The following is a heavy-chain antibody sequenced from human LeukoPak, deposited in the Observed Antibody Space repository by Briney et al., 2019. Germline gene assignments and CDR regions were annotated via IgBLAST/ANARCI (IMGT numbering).Heavy chain of an antibody. J-gene: IGHJ3*02. D-gene: IGHD1-1*01. Sequence: SQTLSLTCDISGDSVSTNIGAWHWIRQSPSRGLEWLGRTYYRSKWFNDYALSVRSRVSINPDTSKNQFSLQLNSVTPEDTAVYYCARSFTTSAGAFDIWGQGTWSPSLQ. V-gene: IGHV6-1*01. CDR1: GDSVSTNIGA. CDR3: ARSFTTSAGAFDI. CDR2: TYYRSKWFN.